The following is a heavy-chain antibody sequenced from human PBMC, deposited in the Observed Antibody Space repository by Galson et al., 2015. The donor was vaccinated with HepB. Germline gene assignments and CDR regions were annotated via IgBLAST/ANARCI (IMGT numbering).Heavy chain of an antibody. J-gene: IGHJ3*02. V-gene: IGHV3-66*01. D-gene: IGHD5-24*01. Sequence: SLRLSCAASGFTVSTNYMSWVRQAPGKGPEWVSFIYSGGTTYYPDSVKGRFTISRDNSKNTLHFQMNSLRAEDTAIYYCARWIEIRGAFDIWGQGTMVTVSS. CDR3: ARWIEIRGAFDI. CDR1: GFTVSTNY. CDR2: IYSGGTT.